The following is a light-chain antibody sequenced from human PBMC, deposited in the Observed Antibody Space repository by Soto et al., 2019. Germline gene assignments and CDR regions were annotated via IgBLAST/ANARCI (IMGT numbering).Light chain of an antibody. CDR2: GAS. CDR1: QSVNSY. CDR3: QQCNEWPLIT. V-gene: IGKV3-15*01. J-gene: IGKJ5*01. Sequence: EIVMTQSPATLSVSPGERATLSCRVSQSVNSYLAWYQQKPGQAPRLLIYGASNRATGVPARFSGSGSGTEFTLTISSLQSEDFAVYYCQQCNEWPLITFGQGTRLEAK.